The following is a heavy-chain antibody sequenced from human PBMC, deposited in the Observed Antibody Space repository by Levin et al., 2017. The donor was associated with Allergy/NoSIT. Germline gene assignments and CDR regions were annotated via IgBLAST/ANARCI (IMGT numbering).Heavy chain of an antibody. J-gene: IGHJ4*02. V-gene: IGHV3-23*01. CDR3: AKAVSPRQFFDY. CDR2: ISGSDSST. Sequence: GGSLRLSCAASGFSFSSYAMSWVRQAPGKGLEWVSAISGSDSSTYYSDSVKGRFTISRDASKNTLYLQMNSLRAEDTAVYYCAKAVSPRQFFDYWGQGTLVTFSS. CDR1: GFSFSSYA. D-gene: IGHD2-8*01.